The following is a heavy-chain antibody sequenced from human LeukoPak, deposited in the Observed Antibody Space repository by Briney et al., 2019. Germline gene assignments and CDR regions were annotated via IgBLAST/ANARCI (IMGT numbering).Heavy chain of an antibody. D-gene: IGHD6-13*01. CDR3: ARGKAAAATLDWFDP. V-gene: IGHV4-59*01. CDR1: GGSISSYY. CDR2: IYYSGST. J-gene: IGHJ5*02. Sequence: SETLSLTCTVSGGSISSYYWSWIRQPPGKGLEWIGYIYYSGSTNYNPSLKSRVTISVDTSKNQFSLKLSSVTAADTAVYYCARGKAAAATLDWFDPWGQGTLDTVSS.